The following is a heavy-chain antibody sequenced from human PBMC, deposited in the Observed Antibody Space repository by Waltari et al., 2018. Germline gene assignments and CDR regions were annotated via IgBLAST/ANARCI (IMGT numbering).Heavy chain of an antibody. CDR2: RKRDGSER. CDR1: GFTFGNYW. V-gene: IGHV3-7*03. J-gene: IGHJ4*02. Sequence: EVHLVQSGGGLVQPGGSLRLSCAASGFTFGNYWMKWVRRAPGKGLGGGDNRKRDGSERHYVDSMRGRFTISRDNTENSLSLQMNSLRAEDTALYYCARGLYDTSGCLDYWGQGTLVAVSS. D-gene: IGHD3-22*01. CDR3: ARGLYDTSGCLDY.